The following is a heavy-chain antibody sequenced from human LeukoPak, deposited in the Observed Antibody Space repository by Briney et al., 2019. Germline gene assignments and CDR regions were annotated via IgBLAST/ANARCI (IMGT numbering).Heavy chain of an antibody. CDR1: GGSFSSYF. CDR2: IYYSGST. J-gene: IGHJ4*02. V-gene: IGHV4-59*01. CDR3: ARQLGDRLLFDY. Sequence: SETLSLTCTVSGGSFSSYFWSWIRQPPGKGLEWIGYIYYSGSTHYNSSLKSRVTISLDTSRNQFSLELSSVTAADTAVYYCARQLGDRLLFDYWGQGTLVTVSS. D-gene: IGHD2-21*01.